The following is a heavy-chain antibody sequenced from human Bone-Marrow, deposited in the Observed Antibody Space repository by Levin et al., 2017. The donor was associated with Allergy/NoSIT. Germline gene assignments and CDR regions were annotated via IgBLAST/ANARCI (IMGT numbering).Heavy chain of an antibody. J-gene: IGHJ5*02. CDR3: GHRGYNYGHPNWFDP. CDR1: GFSLSTIGVG. D-gene: IGHD5-18*01. Sequence: SGPTLVKPTQTLTLTCTFSGFSLSTIGVGVGWIRQPPGKALEWLALIYWDDDERYSPSLRNRLTITKDTSKNQVVLTMTNMDPVDTGTYYCGHRGYNYGHPNWFDPWGQGILVTVSS. CDR2: IYWDDDE. V-gene: IGHV2-5*02.